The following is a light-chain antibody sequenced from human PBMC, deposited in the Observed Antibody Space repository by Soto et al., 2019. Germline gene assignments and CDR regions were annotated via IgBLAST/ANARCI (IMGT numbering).Light chain of an antibody. CDR1: QGVSRF. V-gene: IGKV3-11*01. Sequence: EIVLTQSTATLSLSPGERATLSCRASQGVSRFLAWYQQKPGQAPRLLIYDASNRATGIPARFSGGGSGTDFTLTISSLEPEDFAVYYCQQRYNWTLTFGGGTKVEIK. CDR3: QQRYNWTLT. CDR2: DAS. J-gene: IGKJ4*01.